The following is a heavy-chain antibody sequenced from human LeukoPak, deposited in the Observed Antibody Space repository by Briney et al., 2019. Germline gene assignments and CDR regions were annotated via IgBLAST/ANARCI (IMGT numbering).Heavy chain of an antibody. J-gene: IGHJ6*03. Sequence: SETLSLTCTVSGGSISSYYWSWIRQPPGKGLEWIGYIYYSGSTNYNPSLKSRVTISVDTSKNQFSLKLSSVTAADTAVYYCARVDWDNRLYYYYMDVWGKGTTVTVSS. D-gene: IGHD2-21*01. CDR1: GGSISSYY. V-gene: IGHV4-59*01. CDR3: ARVDWDNRLYYYYMDV. CDR2: IYYSGST.